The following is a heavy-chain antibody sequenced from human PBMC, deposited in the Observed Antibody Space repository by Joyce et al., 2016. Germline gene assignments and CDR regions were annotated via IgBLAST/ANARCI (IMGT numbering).Heavy chain of an antibody. CDR1: GFTFSTSS. Sequence: EVQLVASGGGLVKPGGSLRISCAASGFTFSTSSMSWFRRAPGKCLEWVSAISSDSTYIFYADSVKGRFTVARDNAKNSLYLQMNSLRAEDTAVFFCARGGIVYDYSMDLWGQGTTVTVSS. J-gene: IGHJ6*02. CDR2: ISSDSTYI. V-gene: IGHV3-21*02. CDR3: ARGGIVYDYSMDL. D-gene: IGHD3-22*01.